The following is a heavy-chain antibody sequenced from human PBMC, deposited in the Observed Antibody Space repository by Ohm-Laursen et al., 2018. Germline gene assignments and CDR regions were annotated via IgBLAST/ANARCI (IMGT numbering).Heavy chain of an antibody. CDR1: GFTFNNYW. CDR2: INKDGSEK. CDR3: ARPKSRRALDV. J-gene: IGHJ3*01. D-gene: IGHD2-2*01. Sequence: SLRLSCSASGFTFNNYWMNWVRQAPGKGLEWVATINKDGSEKKYVDSVKGRFTISRDNAKNSLYLQMNSLRVEDTAVYYCARPKSRRALDVWGQGTMVTVSS. V-gene: IGHV3-7*01.